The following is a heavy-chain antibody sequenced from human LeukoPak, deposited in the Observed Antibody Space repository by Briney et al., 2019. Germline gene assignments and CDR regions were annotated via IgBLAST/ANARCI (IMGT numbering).Heavy chain of an antibody. V-gene: IGHV5-51*01. CDR2: IFTGDSDT. J-gene: IGHJ5*02. Sequence: GESLKISCKGSEYSFTSYWIGWVRQMPGKGLEWMGIIFTGDSDTRYSPSFQGQVTISADKSISTAYLQWSSLKASDTAMYYCARLEDGDGYNQVDNWFDPWGQGTLVTVSS. CDR1: EYSFTSYW. CDR3: ARLEDGDGYNQVDNWFDP. D-gene: IGHD5-24*01.